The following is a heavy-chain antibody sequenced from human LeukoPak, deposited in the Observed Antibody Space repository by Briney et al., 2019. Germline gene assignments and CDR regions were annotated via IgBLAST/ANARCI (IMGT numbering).Heavy chain of an antibody. CDR1: GFTFGDYA. Sequence: GGSLRLSCTASGFTFGDYAMSWFRQAPGKGLEWVGFIRRKAYGGTTEHTASVKGRFTISRDDSKSIAYLQMNSLKSEDTAVYYCTRYRVGATVDGKDVWGQGTTVTVSS. V-gene: IGHV3-49*01. D-gene: IGHD1-26*01. CDR3: TRYRVGATVDGKDV. CDR2: IRRKAYGGTT. J-gene: IGHJ6*02.